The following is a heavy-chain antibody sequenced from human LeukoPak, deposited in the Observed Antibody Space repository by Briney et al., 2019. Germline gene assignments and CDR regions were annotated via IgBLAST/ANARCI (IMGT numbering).Heavy chain of an antibody. V-gene: IGHV4-61*02. CDR1: GGSISSGSDY. CDR3: ARDRTAMEPYYYYYMDV. Sequence: PSDTLSLTCAVSGGSISSGSDYGRWIWQPAGEGLEWIGRFYTSGSNNYNPSLRSRLTISVDTSKNQFSLKLSSVTAADTAVYYCARDRTAMEPYYYYYMDVWGKGTTVTISS. J-gene: IGHJ6*03. D-gene: IGHD5-18*01. CDR2: FYTSGSN.